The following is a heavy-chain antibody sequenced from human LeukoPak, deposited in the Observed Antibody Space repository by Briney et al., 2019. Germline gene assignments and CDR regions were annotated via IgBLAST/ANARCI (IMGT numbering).Heavy chain of an antibody. CDR1: GGSFXXYY. CDR3: ARNRFDWLPSGFDP. CDR2: INHSGIT. D-gene: IGHD3-9*01. J-gene: IGHJ5*02. Sequence: SETXXLTCAXYGGSFXXYYWXWIRQPPGKGLEGIGEINHSGITNYNPSLKSRVTISVDTSKNQFSLKLSSVTAADTAVYYCARNRFDWLPSGFDPWGQGTLVTVSS. V-gene: IGHV4-34*01.